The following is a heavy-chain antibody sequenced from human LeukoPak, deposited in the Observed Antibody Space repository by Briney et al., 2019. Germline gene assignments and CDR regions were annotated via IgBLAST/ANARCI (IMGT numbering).Heavy chain of an antibody. D-gene: IGHD3-22*01. J-gene: IGHJ4*02. CDR1: GYTLTELS. CDR2: FDPEDGET. Sequence: ASVKVSCKVSGYTLTELSMHWLRQAPGKGLEWMGGFDPEDGETIYAQKFQGRVTMTEDTSTDTAYMELSSLRSEDTAVSYCATDPGYYYDSSGYYYGDYWGQGTLVTVSS. CDR3: ATDPGYYYDSSGYYYGDY. V-gene: IGHV1-24*01.